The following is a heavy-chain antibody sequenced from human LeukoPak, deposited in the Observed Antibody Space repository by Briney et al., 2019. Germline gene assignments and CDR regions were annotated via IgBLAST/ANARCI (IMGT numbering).Heavy chain of an antibody. V-gene: IGHV4-30-4*01. CDR3: ARGIDYGGNSFIDY. CDR1: GGSISSGDYY. J-gene: IGHJ4*02. D-gene: IGHD4-23*01. Sequence: PSEALSLTCTVSGGSISSGDYYWSWIRQPPGKGLEWIGYIYYSGSTYYNPSLKSRVTISVDTSKNQFSLKLSSVTAADTAVYYCARGIDYGGNSFIDYWGQGTLVTVSS. CDR2: IYYSGST.